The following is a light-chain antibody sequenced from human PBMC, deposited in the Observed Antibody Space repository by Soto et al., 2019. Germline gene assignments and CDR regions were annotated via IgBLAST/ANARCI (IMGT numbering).Light chain of an antibody. CDR2: DAS. J-gene: IGKJ5*01. CDR3: QQYDGWPIT. V-gene: IGKV3-15*01. CDR1: QSLSTN. Sequence: EVVMTQFPATLSVSPGGRATLSCRASQSLSTNLAWYQQRPGQAPRLLIHDASARATGIPGRFSGSGSGTEFSLTISSLQSEDFAVYYCQQYDGWPITFGQGTRLETK.